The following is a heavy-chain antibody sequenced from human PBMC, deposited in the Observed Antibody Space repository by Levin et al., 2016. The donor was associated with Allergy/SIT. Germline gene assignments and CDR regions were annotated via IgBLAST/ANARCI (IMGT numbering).Heavy chain of an antibody. V-gene: IGHV3-11*05. CDR2: ISSSSSYT. CDR1: GFTFSDYY. J-gene: IGHJ4*02. D-gene: IGHD5-12*01. Sequence: GESLKISCAASGFTFSDYYMSWIRQAPGKGLEWVSYISSSSSYTNYADSVKGRFTISRDNAKNSLYLQMNSLRAEDTAVYYCARVGYSARPYYFDYWGQGTLVTVSS. CDR3: ARVGYSARPYYFDY.